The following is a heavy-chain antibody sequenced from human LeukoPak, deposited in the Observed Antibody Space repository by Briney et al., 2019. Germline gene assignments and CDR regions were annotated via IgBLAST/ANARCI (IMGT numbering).Heavy chain of an antibody. CDR2: ISDSGGST. J-gene: IGHJ5*02. D-gene: IGHD1/OR15-1a*01. V-gene: IGHV3-23*01. CDR1: GFTFSSYA. Sequence: GGSLRLSCAASGFTFSSYAMSWVRQAPGKGLEWVSAISDSGGSTYYADSVKGRFTISRDNSKNTLYLQMNGLRAEDTAVYYCAKDKQTGCWFDPWGQGTLITVSS. CDR3: AKDKQTGCWFDP.